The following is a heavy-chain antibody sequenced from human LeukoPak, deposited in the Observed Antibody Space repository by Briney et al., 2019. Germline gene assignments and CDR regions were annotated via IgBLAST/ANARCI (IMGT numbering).Heavy chain of an antibody. CDR2: IYYSGST. V-gene: IGHV4-59*01. CDR3: ARARLYGSYYYYYGMDV. J-gene: IGHJ6*02. CDR1: GGSISSYY. D-gene: IGHD2-8*01. Sequence: SETLSLTCTVSGGSISSYYWSWIRQPPGKGLEWIGYIYYSGSTNYNPSLKSRVTISVDTSKNQFSLKLSSVTAADTAVYYCARARLYGSYYYYYGMDVWAKGPRSPSP.